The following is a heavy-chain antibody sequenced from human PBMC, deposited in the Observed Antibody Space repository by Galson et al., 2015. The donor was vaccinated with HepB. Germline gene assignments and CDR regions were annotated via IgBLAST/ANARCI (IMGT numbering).Heavy chain of an antibody. Sequence: SLRLSCAASGFTFSSYGMHWVRQAPGKGLEWVAVISYDGSNKYYADSVKGRFTISRDNSKNRLYLQMNSLRAEDTAVYYCAKDLVPAAISYGMDVWGQGTTVTVSS. CDR3: AKDLVPAAISYGMDV. J-gene: IGHJ6*02. CDR2: ISYDGSNK. CDR1: GFTFSSYG. D-gene: IGHD2-2*01. V-gene: IGHV3-30*18.